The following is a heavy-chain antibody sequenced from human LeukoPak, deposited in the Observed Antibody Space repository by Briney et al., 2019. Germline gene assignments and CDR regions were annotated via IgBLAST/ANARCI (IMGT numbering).Heavy chain of an antibody. V-gene: IGHV1-2*02. Sequence: ASVKVSCKAAGYTFTGYYMHWVRQAPGQGLEWMGWTNPNSGGTNYAQKFQGRVTMTRDTSISTAYMELSRLRSDDTAVYYCARVGTTVTTFDYWGQGTLVTVSS. CDR2: TNPNSGGT. D-gene: IGHD4-17*01. CDR3: ARVGTTVTTFDY. CDR1: GYTFTGYY. J-gene: IGHJ4*02.